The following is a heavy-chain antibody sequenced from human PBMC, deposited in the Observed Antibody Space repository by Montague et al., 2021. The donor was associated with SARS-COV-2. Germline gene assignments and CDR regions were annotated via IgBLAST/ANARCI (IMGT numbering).Heavy chain of an antibody. J-gene: IGHJ4*02. Sequence: SETLSFTCTVSGGSISSFYWSWLRQPPGKGLEWIGYISDSGSTNYNPSLTSRVTMSVDTSKNQFSLKVNSVTAADTAVYYCARHYSATLPAVYWGQGTLVTVSS. CDR3: ARHYSATLPAVY. V-gene: IGHV4-59*08. CDR1: GGSISSFY. D-gene: IGHD2-15*01. CDR2: ISDSGST.